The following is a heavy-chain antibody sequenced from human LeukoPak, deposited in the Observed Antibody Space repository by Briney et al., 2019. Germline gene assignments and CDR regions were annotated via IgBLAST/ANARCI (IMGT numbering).Heavy chain of an antibody. V-gene: IGHV4-39*07. CDR3: ARSSPQWLAEGSFDY. CDR2: IYNSGST. Sequence: SETLSLTCTVSGGSISRSIFYWGWIRQPPGKGLEWIGSIYNSGSTYYSPSLKSRVTMSVDTSKNQFSLKLSSVTAADTAVYYCARSSPQWLAEGSFDYWGQGTLVTVSS. J-gene: IGHJ4*02. CDR1: GGSISRSIFY. D-gene: IGHD6-19*01.